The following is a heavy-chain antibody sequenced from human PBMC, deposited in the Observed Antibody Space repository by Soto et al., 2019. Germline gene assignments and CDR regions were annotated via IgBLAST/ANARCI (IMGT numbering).Heavy chain of an antibody. D-gene: IGHD6-19*01. J-gene: IGHJ4*02. V-gene: IGHV3-33*01. CDR2: IWYDGSNK. Sequence: PGGSLRLSCAASGFTFSSYGMHWVRQAPGKGLEWVAVIWYDGSNKYYADSVKGRFTISRDNSKNTLYLQMNSLRAEDTAVYYCARQTLRAVAGNYLGYWGQGTLVTVSS. CDR3: ARQTLRAVAGNYLGY. CDR1: GFTFSSYG.